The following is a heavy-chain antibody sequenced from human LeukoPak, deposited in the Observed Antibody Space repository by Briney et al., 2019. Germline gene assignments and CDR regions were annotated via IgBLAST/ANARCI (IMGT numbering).Heavy chain of an antibody. V-gene: IGHV4-59*01. CDR1: GGSIISYY. J-gene: IGHJ5*02. D-gene: IGHD3-10*01. CDR2: IYYSGAT. Sequence: SETLSLTCTVSGGSIISYYWNWMRQPPGKGLEWIGYIYYSGATNYNPSLKSRVPISLDTSKNQFDLMLSSVTAADTAVYDCARGDTMLRGVIDEIDPWGQGTLVTVSS. CDR3: ARGDTMLRGVIDEIDP.